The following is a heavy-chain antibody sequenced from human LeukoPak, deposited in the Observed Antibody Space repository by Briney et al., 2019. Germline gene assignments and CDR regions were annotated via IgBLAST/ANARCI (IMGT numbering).Heavy chain of an antibody. CDR2: INHSGST. CDR1: GGSFSGYY. CDR3: ARGLDYYGSGSYGY. D-gene: IGHD3-10*01. Sequence: PSETLSLTCAVYGGSFSGYYWSWIRQPPGKGLEWIGEINHSGSTNYNPSLKSRVTISVDTSKNQFSLKLTSVTAADTAVYYCARGLDYYGSGSYGYWGQGILVTVSS. V-gene: IGHV4-34*01. J-gene: IGHJ4*02.